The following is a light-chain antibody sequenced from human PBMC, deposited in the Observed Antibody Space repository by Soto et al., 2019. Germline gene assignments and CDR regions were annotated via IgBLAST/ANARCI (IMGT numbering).Light chain of an antibody. Sequence: QSALTQPASVSGSPGQSITISCTGTSTDVGGYNYVSWYQQHPGKAPKPMIYEVSNRPSGVSNRFSGSKSGNTASLTISGLQAEDEADYYCSSYTDSSTLVIFGGGTKLTVL. V-gene: IGLV2-14*01. CDR1: STDVGGYNY. J-gene: IGLJ2*01. CDR2: EVS. CDR3: SSYTDSSTLVI.